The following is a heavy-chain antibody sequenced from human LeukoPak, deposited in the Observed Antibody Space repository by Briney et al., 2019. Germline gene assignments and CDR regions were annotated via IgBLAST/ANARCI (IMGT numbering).Heavy chain of an antibody. J-gene: IGHJ3*02. V-gene: IGHV1-2*02. D-gene: IGHD5-24*01. Sequence: ASVKVSCKASGYTFTGYYMHWVRQAPGQGLEWRGGINPNSGGTNYAQKFQGRVTMTRDTSISTAYMELSRLRSDDTAVYYCARGGDGYNWLKAFDIWGQGTMVTVSS. CDR3: ARGGDGYNWLKAFDI. CDR1: GYTFTGYY. CDR2: INPNSGGT.